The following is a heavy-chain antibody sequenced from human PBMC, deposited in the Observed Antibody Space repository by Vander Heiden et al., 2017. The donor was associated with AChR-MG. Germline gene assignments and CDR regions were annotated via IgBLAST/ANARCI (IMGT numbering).Heavy chain of an antibody. J-gene: IGHJ5*02. CDR3: AGEMVRGVITNWFDP. D-gene: IGHD3-10*01. CDR2: IYYSGST. V-gene: IGHV4-39*02. CDR1: GGFSSSSSCY. Sequence: QLQLQESGPGLVKPSETLSLTCTVSGGFSSSSSCYWSWIRQPPGKGLVWIASIYYSGSTYYNPSLKSRVTISVDTSKNQFSLKLSSVTAADTAVYYCAGEMVRGVITNWFDPWGQGTLVTVSS.